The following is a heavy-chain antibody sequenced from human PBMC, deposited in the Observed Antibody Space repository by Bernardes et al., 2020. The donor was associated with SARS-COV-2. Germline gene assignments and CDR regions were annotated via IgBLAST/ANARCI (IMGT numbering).Heavy chain of an antibody. CDR1: GYSVPNSW. J-gene: IGHJ6*02. CDR3: ATRDPSRVLGRPNYFYGMDV. V-gene: IGHV5-51*01. CDR2: IYPVDSHT. D-gene: IGHD6-6*01. Sequence: GESLKISCKGSGYSVPNSWIAWVRLMPGIGLEWMGIIYPVDSHTKYGPSIQGQVTVSADKSTNTAYLQWSSLKASDTAIYYCATRDPSRVLGRPNYFYGMDVWGQGTTVTVSS.